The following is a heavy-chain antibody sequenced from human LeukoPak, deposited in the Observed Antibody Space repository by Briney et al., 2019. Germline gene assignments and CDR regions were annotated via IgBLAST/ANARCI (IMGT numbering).Heavy chain of an antibody. CDR2: IYYSGST. CDR1: GGSISSGDYY. CDR3: ARVKNSPRRFGTPYFDY. Sequence: SQTLSLTSTVSGGSISSGDYYWSWIRQPPGKGLEWIGYIYYSGSTYYNPSLKSRVTISVDRSKNQFSLKLSSVTAADTAVYYCARVKNSPRRFGTPYFDYWGQGTLVTVSS. D-gene: IGHD3-10*01. V-gene: IGHV4-30-4*01. J-gene: IGHJ4*02.